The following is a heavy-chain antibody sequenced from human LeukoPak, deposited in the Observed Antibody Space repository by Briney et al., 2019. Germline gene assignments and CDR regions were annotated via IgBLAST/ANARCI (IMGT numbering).Heavy chain of an antibody. V-gene: IGHV3-21*01. J-gene: IGHJ4*02. CDR1: GFTFSSYS. CDR2: ISSSSSYI. Sequence: GGSLRLSCAASGFTFSSYSMNWVRQAPGEGLEWVSSISSSSSYIYYADSVKGRFTISRDNAKNSLYLQMNSLRAEDTAVYYCARDPGLYYFDYWGQGTLVTVSS. CDR3: ARDPGLYYFDY.